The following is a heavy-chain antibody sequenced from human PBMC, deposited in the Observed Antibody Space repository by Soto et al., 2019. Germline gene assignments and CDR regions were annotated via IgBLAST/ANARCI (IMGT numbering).Heavy chain of an antibody. D-gene: IGHD6-19*01. Sequence: GGSLRLSCAASGFTFSNAWMNWVRQAPGKGLEWVGRIKSKTDGGTTDYAAPVKGRFTISRDDSKNTLYLQMNSLKTEDTAVYYCTMGALSSGWYKTFYGMDVWGQGTTVTVSS. CDR1: GFTFSNAW. J-gene: IGHJ6*01. CDR2: IKSKTDGGTT. V-gene: IGHV3-15*07. CDR3: TMGALSSGWYKTFYGMDV.